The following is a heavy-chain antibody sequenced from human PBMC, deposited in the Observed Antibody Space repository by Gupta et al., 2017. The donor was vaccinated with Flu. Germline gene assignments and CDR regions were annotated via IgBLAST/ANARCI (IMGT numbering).Heavy chain of an antibody. D-gene: IGHD5-12*01. CDR2: INGYNKNI. CDR1: GYMFNDYG. Sequence: VRLEQSAGEVKSPGASVKVSCKASGYMFNDYGMAWVRQAPGQGLEWLGWINGYNKNIKYVQSLQGRVNMSADAPMTTVYMELTSLRPDDSAIYFCARTKNGWIEPLPPSSLDHWGQGSLVTVSS. V-gene: IGHV1-18*01. J-gene: IGHJ4*02. CDR3: ARTKNGWIEPLPPSSLDH.